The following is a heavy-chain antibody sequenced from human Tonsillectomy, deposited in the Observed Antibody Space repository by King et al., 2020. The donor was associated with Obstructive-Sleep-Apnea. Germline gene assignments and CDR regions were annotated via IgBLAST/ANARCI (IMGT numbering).Heavy chain of an antibody. CDR2: IYHSGST. CDR3: ARMGAVAGTLLSYYGMDV. CDR1: GGSIISSNW. Sequence: QLQESGPGLVKPSGTLSLTCAVSGGSIISSNWWSWVRQPPGKGLDWIGEIYHSGSTNYNPPLKSRVTISVDKSNNQFSLILSSGTAADTAVYYCARMGAVAGTLLSYYGMDVWGQGTTVTVSS. D-gene: IGHD6-19*01. J-gene: IGHJ6*02. V-gene: IGHV4-4*02.